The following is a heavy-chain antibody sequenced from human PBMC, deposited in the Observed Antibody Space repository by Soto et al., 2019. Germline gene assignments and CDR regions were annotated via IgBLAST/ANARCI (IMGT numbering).Heavy chain of an antibody. CDR2: ISGSGSST. V-gene: IGHV3-23*04. Sequence: EVQLVESGGDFVQPGGSLRLSCAASGFTFSTYAMSWVRQAPGKGLEWVSTISGSGSSTFYADALKGRFAISRDNSKNRLFLTMNSLRMEDTAIYYCANELPLGSTVDLGTWGQGTLVTVSS. J-gene: IGHJ5*02. CDR1: GFTFSTYA. CDR3: ANELPLGSTVDLGT. D-gene: IGHD1-26*01.